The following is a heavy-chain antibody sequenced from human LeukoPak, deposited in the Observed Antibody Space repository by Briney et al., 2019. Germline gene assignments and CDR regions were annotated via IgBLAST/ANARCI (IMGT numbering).Heavy chain of an antibody. CDR3: ARSGGTNYYGMDV. J-gene: IGHJ6*02. V-gene: IGHV4-30-4*01. D-gene: IGHD2-15*01. CDR1: GGSISSGDYY. Sequence: PSQTLSLTCTVSGGSISSGDYYWSWSRQPPGKGLEWIGYIYYSGSTYYNPSLKSRVTISVDTSKNQFSLKLSSVTAADTAVYYCARSGGTNYYGMDVWGQGTTVTVSS. CDR2: IYYSGST.